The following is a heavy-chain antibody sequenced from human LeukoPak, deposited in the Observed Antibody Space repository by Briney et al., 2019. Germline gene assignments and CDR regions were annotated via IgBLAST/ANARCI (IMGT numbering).Heavy chain of an antibody. J-gene: IGHJ3*02. V-gene: IGHV1-18*04. CDR1: GYTFTGYY. CDR2: ISAYNGNT. CDR3: ARDIQSSGLPNDAFDI. D-gene: IGHD6-19*01. Sequence: ASVKVSCKASGYTFTGYYMYWVRQAPGQGLEWMGWISAYNGNTNYAQKLQGRVTMTTDTSTSTAYMELRSLRSDDTAVYYCARDIQSSGLPNDAFDIWGQGTMVTVSS.